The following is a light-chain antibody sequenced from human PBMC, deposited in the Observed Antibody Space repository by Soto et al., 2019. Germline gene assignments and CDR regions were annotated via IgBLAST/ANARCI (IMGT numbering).Light chain of an antibody. J-gene: IGLJ2*01. CDR1: SSNIGNKP. Sequence: QSVLTQPPSVSGAPRQRVTISCSGSSSNIGNKPVNWYQQLPGKAPKLLIYYDDLLPSGVSDRFSGSKSGTSASLAISGLQSEDEADYYCATWDDSLNKEVFGGGTKPTVL. CDR3: ATWDDSLNKEV. CDR2: YDD. V-gene: IGLV1-36*01.